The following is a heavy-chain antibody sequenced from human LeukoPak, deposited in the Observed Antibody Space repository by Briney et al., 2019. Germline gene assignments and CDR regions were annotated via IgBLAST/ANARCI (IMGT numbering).Heavy chain of an antibody. V-gene: IGHV3-74*01. J-gene: IGHJ5*02. CDR3: ARDLGQYYDTSDNWFDP. CDR2: INSDGINT. CDR1: GFTVSSNY. D-gene: IGHD3-22*01. Sequence: GGSLRLSCAASGFTVSSNYMSWVRQAPGKGLVWVSRINSDGINTSYADSVKGRFTISRDNAKNTLNLQMNSLRAEDTAVYYCARDLGQYYDTSDNWFDPWGQGTLVTVSS.